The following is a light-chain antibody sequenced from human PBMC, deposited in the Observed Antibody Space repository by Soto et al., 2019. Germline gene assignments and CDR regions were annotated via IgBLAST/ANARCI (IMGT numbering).Light chain of an antibody. CDR1: QSVSIY. V-gene: IGKV3-11*01. CDR2: DAS. Sequence: EIVLTQSPATLSLSPGERATLSCRASQSVSIYLAWYQQTPGQAPRLLIYDASNRATGIPARFSGRGSGTDFDLTINSLEPEDFAIYYCQQRSNCPRVIYGGGTKVEIK. CDR3: QQRSNCPRVI. J-gene: IGKJ4*01.